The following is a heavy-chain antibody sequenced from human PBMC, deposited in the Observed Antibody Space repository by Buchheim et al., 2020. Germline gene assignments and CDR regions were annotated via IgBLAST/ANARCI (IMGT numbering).Heavy chain of an antibody. V-gene: IGHV1-2*02. CDR2: INPNSGGT. D-gene: IGHD6-19*01. J-gene: IGHJ6*02. CDR3: ASQAVAGTYYGMDV. Sequence: QVQLVQSGAEVKKPGASVKVSCKASGYTFTGYYMHWVRQAPGKGLEWMGWINPNSGGTKYAQKFQGRVTMTRATSILSAFMELSRLRSDDTAVYYCASQAVAGTYYGMDVWGQGTT. CDR1: GYTFTGYY.